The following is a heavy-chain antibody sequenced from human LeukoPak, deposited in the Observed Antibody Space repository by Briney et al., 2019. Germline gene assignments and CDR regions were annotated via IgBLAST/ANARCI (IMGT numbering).Heavy chain of an antibody. Sequence: SETLSLTCTVSGSSISSGGYYWSWIRQHPGKGLEWIGYIYYSGSTYYNPSLKSRVTISVDTSKNQFSLKLSSVTAADTAVYYCARDYPGIAAAGRRGNWFDPWGQGTLVTVSS. CDR2: IYYSGST. CDR1: GSSISSGGYY. D-gene: IGHD6-13*01. V-gene: IGHV4-31*03. CDR3: ARDYPGIAAAGRRGNWFDP. J-gene: IGHJ5*02.